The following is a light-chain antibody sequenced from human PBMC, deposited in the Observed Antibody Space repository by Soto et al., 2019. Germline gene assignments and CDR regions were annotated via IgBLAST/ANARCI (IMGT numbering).Light chain of an antibody. V-gene: IGLV4-60*02. CDR1: SGHSSYI. Sequence: QSVLTQSSSASASLGSSVKLTCTLSSGHSSYIIAWHQQQPGKAPRYLMKADGSGSFNKGSGVPDRFSGHRSGADRYLTIASDQFEDEANYFCETWDSNTPVFGGGTKLTVL. CDR3: ETWDSNTPV. J-gene: IGLJ3*02. CDR2: ADGSGSF.